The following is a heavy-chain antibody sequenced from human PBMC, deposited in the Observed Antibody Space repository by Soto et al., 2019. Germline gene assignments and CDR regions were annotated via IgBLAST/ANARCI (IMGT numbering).Heavy chain of an antibody. D-gene: IGHD3-3*01. V-gene: IGHV3-74*01. J-gene: IGHJ6*02. CDR1: GFTFSNYW. Sequence: DVQLVESGGGLLQPGGSLRLSCAASGFTFSNYWMNWVRQAPGKGLVWVSRINSGGSTTNYADSVKGRFTISRDNAKNTLHLQMNSLRADDTAVYYCARIDFWSGMDVWGQGTTVTVSS. CDR3: ARIDFWSGMDV. CDR2: INSGGSTT.